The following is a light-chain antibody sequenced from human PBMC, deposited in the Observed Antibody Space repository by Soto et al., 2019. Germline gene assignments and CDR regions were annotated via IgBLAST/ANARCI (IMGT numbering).Light chain of an antibody. CDR2: AAS. V-gene: IGKV1-27*01. CDR3: QQYASLPIT. Sequence: DIQMTQSPSSLSASVGDRVTITCPASQGISNYLAWYQQNPGKVPKLLIYAASTLQSGVPSRFTGSGSGTDFTFTVTSLQSDDVATYYCQQYASLPITFGQGTRLEIK. J-gene: IGKJ5*01. CDR1: QGISNY.